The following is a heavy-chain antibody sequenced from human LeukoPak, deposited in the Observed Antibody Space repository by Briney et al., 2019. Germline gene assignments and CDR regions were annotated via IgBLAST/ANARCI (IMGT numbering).Heavy chain of an antibody. CDR1: GFTFSSYE. J-gene: IGHJ4*02. D-gene: IGHD3-10*01. CDR2: ISSSGSTR. V-gene: IGHV3-48*03. Sequence: GGSLRLSCAASGFTFSSYEMNWVRQAPGKGLEWVSYISSSGSTRYYADSVKGRFTISRDNAKNSLYLQINSLRAEDAALYYCARDSGITLLRGVIDYWGQGTLVTVSS. CDR3: ARDSGITLLRGVIDY.